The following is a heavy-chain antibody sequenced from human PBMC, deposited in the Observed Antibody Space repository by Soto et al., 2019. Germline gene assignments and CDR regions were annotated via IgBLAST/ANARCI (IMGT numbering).Heavy chain of an antibody. J-gene: IGHJ6*02. V-gene: IGHV3-30-3*01. D-gene: IGHD5-18*01. CDR3: ARDGPDTAMAPYYYYGMDV. CDR2: ISYDGSNK. Sequence: LRLSCAASGFTFSSYAMHWVRQAPGKGLEWVAVISYDGSNKYYADSVKGRFTISRDNSKNTLYLQMNSLRAEDTAVYYCARDGPDTAMAPYYYYGMDVWGQGTTVTVS. CDR1: GFTFSSYA.